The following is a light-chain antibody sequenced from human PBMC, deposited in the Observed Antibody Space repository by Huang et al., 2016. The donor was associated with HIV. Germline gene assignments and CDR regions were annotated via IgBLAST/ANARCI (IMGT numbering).Light chain of an antibody. V-gene: IGKV3-15*01. CDR1: QNIGDN. CDR3: QQFNNWPPRFT. Sequence: EIVMTQSPATLSVSPGARATLPCRASQNIGDNLTWYQHKPGQAPRPLIYGSSPRATGIPPRFSGSGSGTEFTLTISGLESEDFAVYYCQQFNNWPPRFTFGPGTTVDVK. J-gene: IGKJ3*01. CDR2: GSS.